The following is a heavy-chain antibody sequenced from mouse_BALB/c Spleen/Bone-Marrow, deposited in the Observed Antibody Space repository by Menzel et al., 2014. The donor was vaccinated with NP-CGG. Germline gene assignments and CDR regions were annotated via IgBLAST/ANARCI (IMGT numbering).Heavy chain of an antibody. J-gene: IGHJ4*01. CDR1: GFSLTSYG. CDR3: ARSGTDYAMDY. V-gene: IGHV2-6-2*01. D-gene: IGHD4-1*01. CDR2: IWSDGST. Sequence: VKVVESGPDLEAPSQSLSLTCTVSGFSLTSYGLHWVRQPPGKGLEWLGVIWSDGSTTYNSALKSRLSISKDNSKRQVLLKMNSLQTDDTAMYYCARSGTDYAMDYWGQGTSVTVSS.